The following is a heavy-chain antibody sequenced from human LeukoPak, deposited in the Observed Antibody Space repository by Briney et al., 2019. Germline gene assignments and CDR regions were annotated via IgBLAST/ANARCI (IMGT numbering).Heavy chain of an antibody. V-gene: IGHV5-51*01. CDR1: GNSFTSYW. CDR3: ARAPCSYGPFDY. J-gene: IGHJ4*02. Sequence: GESLKISCKGSGNSFTSYWIGWVRQMPGKGLEWMGSIYPDDSDTRYSPSFQGQVTVSADKSISTAYLQWSSLKASDTAMYYCARAPCSYGPFDYWGQGTLVSVSS. CDR2: IYPDDSDT. D-gene: IGHD5-18*01.